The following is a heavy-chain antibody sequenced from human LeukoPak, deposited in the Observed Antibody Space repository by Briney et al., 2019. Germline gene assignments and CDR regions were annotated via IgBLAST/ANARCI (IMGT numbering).Heavy chain of an antibody. D-gene: IGHD1-26*01. Sequence: PGGSLRLSCAASGFTFSSYAMSRVRQAPGKGLEWVSAISGSGGSTYYADSVKGRFTISRDNSKNTLYVQMNSLRAEDTAVYYCAKEGYSRGYYSYYYMDVWGKGTTVTVSS. V-gene: IGHV3-23*01. CDR1: GFTFSSYA. CDR3: AKEGYSRGYYSYYYMDV. CDR2: ISGSGGST. J-gene: IGHJ6*03.